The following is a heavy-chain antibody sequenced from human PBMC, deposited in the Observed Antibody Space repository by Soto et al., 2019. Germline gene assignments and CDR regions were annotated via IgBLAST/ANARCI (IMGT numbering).Heavy chain of an antibody. CDR3: ARGTATYYYYGMDV. CDR1: GFTFSSYA. D-gene: IGHD5-18*01. J-gene: IGHJ6*02. Sequence: GGSLRLSCAASGFTFSSYAMSWVRQAPGKGLEWVSAISGSGGSTYYADSVKGRFTISRDNAKNTLYLQMNSLRAEDTAVYYCARGTATYYYYGMDVWGQGTTVTV. V-gene: IGHV3-23*01. CDR2: ISGSGGST.